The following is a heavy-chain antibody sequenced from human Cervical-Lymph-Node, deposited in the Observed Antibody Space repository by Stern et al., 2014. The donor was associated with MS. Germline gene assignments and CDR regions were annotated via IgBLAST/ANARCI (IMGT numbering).Heavy chain of an antibody. CDR1: GFTFSLYD. CDR3: AKDPRIYDSSGYLDA. Sequence: QVQLVESGGGVVQPGRSLRLSCAASGFTFSLYDMHWVRQAPGKGLEWVAVISYDGDNKFYTDSVEGRFTISRDSSKSTLYLQLNSLRPEDTAIYYCAKDPRIYDSSGYLDAWGQGTLVTVSS. CDR2: ISYDGDNK. J-gene: IGHJ5*02. V-gene: IGHV3-30*18. D-gene: IGHD3-22*01.